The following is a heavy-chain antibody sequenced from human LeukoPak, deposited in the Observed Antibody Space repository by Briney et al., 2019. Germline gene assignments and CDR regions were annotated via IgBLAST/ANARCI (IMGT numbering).Heavy chain of an antibody. J-gene: IGHJ4*02. CDR2: ISSSSSYI. D-gene: IGHD3-22*01. Sequence: GGSLRLSCAASGFTFGNYNMNWVRQAPGRGLEWVSSISSSSSYIYYADSVKGRFTISRDNAKNSLYLQMNSLRAEDTAVYYCARAHLNYDSSGGLDYWGQGTLVTVSS. V-gene: IGHV3-21*01. CDR3: ARAHLNYDSSGGLDY. CDR1: GFTFGNYN.